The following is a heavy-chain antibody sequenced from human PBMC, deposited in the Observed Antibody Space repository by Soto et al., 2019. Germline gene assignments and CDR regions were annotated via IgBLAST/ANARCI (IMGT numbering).Heavy chain of an antibody. CDR2: ISRSGSDI. CDR1: VFTFSDYS. CDR3: ATVGYCSSTSCQTRYYYYGMDV. Sequence: GPLRPSCAAPVFTFSDYSMNWVRQGPGKGLEWVAYISRSGSDIYYADSVKGRFTISRDNAKNSLFLQMNSLRAEDTAVYYCATVGYCSSTSCQTRYYYYGMDVWGQGTTVTVSS. D-gene: IGHD2-2*03. J-gene: IGHJ6*02. V-gene: IGHV3-11*01.